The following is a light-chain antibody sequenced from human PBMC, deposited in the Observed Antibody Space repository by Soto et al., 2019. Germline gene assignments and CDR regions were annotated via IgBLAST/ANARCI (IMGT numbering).Light chain of an antibody. J-gene: IGKJ2*01. CDR1: QTIVSN. Sequence: EIVMTQSPATLSVSPGGRATLSCRASQTIVSNLAWYQQKPGQAPRLLIYGASTRAPGIPARFSGSGSVTDFTLTISSLQSEDFAVYYFQQYNNWPLTFGQGTKLEIK. CDR3: QQYNNWPLT. CDR2: GAS. V-gene: IGKV3-15*01.